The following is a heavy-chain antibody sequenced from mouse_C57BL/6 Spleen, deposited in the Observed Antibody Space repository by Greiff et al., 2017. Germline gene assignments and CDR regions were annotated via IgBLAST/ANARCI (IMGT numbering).Heavy chain of an antibody. CDR1: GYAFSSYW. D-gene: IGHD2-4*01. Sequence: QVQLKESGAELVKPGASVKISCKASGYAFSSYWMNWVKQRPGKGLEWIGQFYPGDGDTNYNGKFKGKATLTADKSSSTAYMQLSSLTSEDSAVYFCARSDYDGFAYWGQGTLVTVSA. V-gene: IGHV1-80*01. CDR2: FYPGDGDT. J-gene: IGHJ3*01. CDR3: ARSDYDGFAY.